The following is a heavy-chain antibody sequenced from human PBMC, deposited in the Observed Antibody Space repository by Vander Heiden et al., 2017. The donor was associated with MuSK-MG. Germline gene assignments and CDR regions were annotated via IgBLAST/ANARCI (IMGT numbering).Heavy chain of an antibody. V-gene: IGHV4-34*01. D-gene: IGHD3-10*01. Sequence: QVQLQQWGAGLLKPSETLSLTCADYGGSFSGYYWSWIRQPPGKGLEWIGEINHSGSTNYNPSLKSRVTISVDTSKNQFSLKLSSVTAADTAVYYCARDHRGTVPYNFDYWGQGTLVTVSS. J-gene: IGHJ4*02. CDR3: ARDHRGTVPYNFDY. CDR2: INHSGST. CDR1: GGSFSGYY.